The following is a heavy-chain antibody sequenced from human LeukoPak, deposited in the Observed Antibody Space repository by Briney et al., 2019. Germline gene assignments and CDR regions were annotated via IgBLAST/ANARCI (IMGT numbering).Heavy chain of an antibody. CDR3: AKDALSLGYYFDY. V-gene: IGHV3-23*01. Sequence: PGGTLILSCAASGFTFSSYAMSWVRQAPGKGLEWVSAISGSGGSTYYADSVKGRFTISRDNSKNTLYLQMNSLRAEDTAVYYCAKDALSLGYYFDYWGQGTLVTVSS. D-gene: IGHD7-27*01. J-gene: IGHJ4*02. CDR1: GFTFSSYA. CDR2: ISGSGGST.